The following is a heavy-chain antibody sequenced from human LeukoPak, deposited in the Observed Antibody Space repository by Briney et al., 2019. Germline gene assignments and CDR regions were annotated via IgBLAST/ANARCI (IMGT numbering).Heavy chain of an antibody. D-gene: IGHD2-2*01. CDR3: ARDDIVVADYGMDV. V-gene: IGHV4-4*07. CDR2: IYTSGST. Sequence: AETLSLTCTVSGGSISSYYWSWIRQPAGKGLEWIGRIYTSGSTNYNPSLKSRVTMSVDTSKNQLSLKLSSVTAADTAVYYCARDDIVVADYGMDVWGQGTTVTVSS. J-gene: IGHJ6*02. CDR1: GGSISSYY.